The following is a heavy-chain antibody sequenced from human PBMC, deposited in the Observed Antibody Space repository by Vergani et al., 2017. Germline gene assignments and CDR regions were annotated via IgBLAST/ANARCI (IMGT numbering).Heavy chain of an antibody. J-gene: IGHJ4*02. CDR3: ARENVVIARIFDF. CDR2: IFRSGTT. CDR1: GDSVISTDYH. D-gene: IGHD2-21*01. Sequence: QVQLQESGPGLVKPSETLSLTCTVSGDSVISTDYHWGWIRQPPGKGLEWIGHIFRSGTTYYNPSLKSRLIMSVDTSKNQFSLKLTSVTAADTAMYYCARENVVIARIFDFWGQGTLVTVSS. V-gene: IGHV4-31*03.